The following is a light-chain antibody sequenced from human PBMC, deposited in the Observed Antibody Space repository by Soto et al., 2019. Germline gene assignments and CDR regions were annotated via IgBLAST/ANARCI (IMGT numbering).Light chain of an antibody. V-gene: IGLV2-8*01. CDR1: SSDVGVYNY. Sequence: QSVLTQPPSASGSPGQSVTISCTGSSSDVGVYNYVSWYKQHPGKAPKLVIYEVTRRPSDVPDRCSGSKSGNTASLTVSGLQTEDEADYYCSSSAGSSTLFGGGTKVTVL. CDR3: SSSAGSSTL. J-gene: IGLJ2*01. CDR2: EVT.